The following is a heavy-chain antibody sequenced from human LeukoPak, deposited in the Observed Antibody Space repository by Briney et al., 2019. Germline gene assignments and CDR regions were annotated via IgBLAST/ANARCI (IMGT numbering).Heavy chain of an antibody. V-gene: IGHV3-33*03. D-gene: IGHD6-6*01. J-gene: IGHJ4*02. Sequence: GGALRLSCAASGFTFSSYGMHWVRQAPGKGLEWVAVIWYDGSNKYYADSVKGRFTVSRENAKNTLYLQVNNLRAEDTAVYYCARGPNSNWSGLDFWGQGTLLTVSS. CDR1: GFTFSSYG. CDR2: IWYDGSNK. CDR3: ARGPNSNWSGLDF.